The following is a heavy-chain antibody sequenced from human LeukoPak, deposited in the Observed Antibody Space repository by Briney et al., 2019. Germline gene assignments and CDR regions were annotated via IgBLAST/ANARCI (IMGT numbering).Heavy chain of an antibody. J-gene: IGHJ3*02. CDR2: IYYSGST. V-gene: IGHV4-59*01. Sequence: SETLSLTCTVSGGSISSYYWSRIRQPPGKGLEWIGYIYYSGSTNYNPSLKSRVTISVDTSKNQFSLKLSSVTAADTAVYYCARALMVRGVNDAFDIWGQGTMVTVSS. CDR1: GGSISSYY. CDR3: ARALMVRGVNDAFDI. D-gene: IGHD3-10*01.